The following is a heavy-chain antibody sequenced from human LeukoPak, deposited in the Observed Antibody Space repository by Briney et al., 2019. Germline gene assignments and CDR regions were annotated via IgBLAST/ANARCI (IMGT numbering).Heavy chain of an antibody. CDR3: ARGGYCSGGTCYSTMNWFDP. CDR1: GFTFSRFW. Sequence: GGSLRLSCTASGFTFSRFWMSWVRQGPGKGLEWVANIKEDGSETYYVDSVKGRFTISRDNAKNSLYLQVNSLRAEDTAVYYCARGGYCSGGTCYSTMNWFDPWGQGTLVTVSS. V-gene: IGHV3-7*05. J-gene: IGHJ5*02. D-gene: IGHD2-15*01. CDR2: IKEDGSET.